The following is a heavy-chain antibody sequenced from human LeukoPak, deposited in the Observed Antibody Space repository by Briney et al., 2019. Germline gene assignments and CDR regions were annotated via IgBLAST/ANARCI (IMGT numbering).Heavy chain of an antibody. Sequence: GGSLRLSCAASGFTFSSYGMHWVRQAPGKGLEDVAVISYDGTNKYYVDSVKGRFTISRDNSKNTLYLQMNSLRAEDTAVYYCATYERSSYFDYWGQGILVTVSS. J-gene: IGHJ4*02. CDR3: ATYERSSYFDY. D-gene: IGHD3-10*01. CDR2: ISYDGTNK. CDR1: GFTFSSYG. V-gene: IGHV3-30*03.